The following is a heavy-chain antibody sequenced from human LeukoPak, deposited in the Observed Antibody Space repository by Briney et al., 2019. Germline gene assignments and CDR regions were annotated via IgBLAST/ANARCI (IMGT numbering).Heavy chain of an antibody. J-gene: IGHJ4*02. V-gene: IGHV1-18*01. D-gene: IGHD6-13*01. CDR3: ARGPIAAAGDY. Sequence: ASVKVSCKASGYNFTTFDINWVRQAAGQGLEWMGWINANNGNTNYAQNLQGRVTMTRDTSTSTAYMELRSLRSDDTAVYYCARGPIAAAGDYWGQGTLVTVSS. CDR1: GYNFTTFD. CDR2: INANNGNT.